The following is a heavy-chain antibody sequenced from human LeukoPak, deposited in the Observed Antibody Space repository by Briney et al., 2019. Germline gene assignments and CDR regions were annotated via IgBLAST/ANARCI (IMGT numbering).Heavy chain of an antibody. Sequence: PGGSLRLSCAASGYTFSSYAMSWVRQAPGKGLEWVSAISGSGGSTYYADSVKGRFTISRDNAKNSLYLQMNSLRDEDTAVYYCASREASYYYYGMDVWGQGTTVTVSS. CDR1: GYTFSSYA. D-gene: IGHD1-26*01. CDR3: ASREASYYYYGMDV. CDR2: ISGSGGST. V-gene: IGHV3-23*01. J-gene: IGHJ6*02.